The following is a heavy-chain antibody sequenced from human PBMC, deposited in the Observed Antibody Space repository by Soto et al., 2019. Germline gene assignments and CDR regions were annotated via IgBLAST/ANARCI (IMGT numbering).Heavy chain of an antibody. V-gene: IGHV3-30*18. Sequence: QVQLVESGGGVVQPGRSLRLSCAASGFTFSSYGMHWVRQAPGKGLEWVAVISYDGSNKYYADSVKGRFTISRDNSKNTLYLQMNSLRAEDMAVYYCAKDGSDDFWSGHIDYWGQGTLVTVSS. J-gene: IGHJ4*02. D-gene: IGHD3-3*01. CDR1: GFTFSSYG. CDR2: ISYDGSNK. CDR3: AKDGSDDFWSGHIDY.